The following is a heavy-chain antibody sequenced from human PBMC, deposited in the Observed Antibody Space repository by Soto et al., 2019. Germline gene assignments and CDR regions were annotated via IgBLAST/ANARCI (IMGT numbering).Heavy chain of an antibody. J-gene: IGHJ4*02. CDR1: GGSISSGTYS. D-gene: IGHD6-13*01. CDR3: ARHRTGYSSSWLDY. V-gene: IGHV4-39*01. Sequence: QLQLQESGPGLVKPSETLSLTCTVSGGSISSGTYSWGWIRQPPGKGLEWIGNSYFTGNTHYNPSLNSRVSMSVDTSKSQFSLSLSSVTAADSAVNSCARHRTGYSSSWLDYWGQGTLVTVSS. CDR2: SYFTGNT.